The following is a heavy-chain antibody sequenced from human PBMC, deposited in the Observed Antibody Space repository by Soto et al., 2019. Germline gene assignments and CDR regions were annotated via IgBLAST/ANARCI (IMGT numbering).Heavy chain of an antibody. CDR3: ARGPGYSTGWYSDY. CDR2: ISSSADTI. Sequence: GGSLRLSXAASGFTFSSFEMNWVRQAPGKWLEWLSYISSSADTIYYADSVRGRFTTSRDNAKNSLSLQMNSLRGEDTAIYYCARGPGYSTGWYSDYWGQGTLVTVSS. V-gene: IGHV3-48*03. J-gene: IGHJ4*02. CDR1: GFTFSSFE. D-gene: IGHD6-19*01.